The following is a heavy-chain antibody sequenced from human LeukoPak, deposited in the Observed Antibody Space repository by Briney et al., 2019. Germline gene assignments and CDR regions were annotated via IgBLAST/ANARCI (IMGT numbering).Heavy chain of an antibody. D-gene: IGHD5-24*01. CDR2: ISGSAAYK. CDR1: GLTFTNYT. V-gene: IGHV3-21*01. CDR3: AKRWASRMATTYDV. Sequence: PGGSLRLSCAASGLTFTNYTMNWVRQAPGKGLEWVSSISGSAAYKFYSDSVKGRFTISRDNAKKSLYLQMNSLRSEDTAIYYCAKRWASRMATTYDVWGQGALVTVSS. J-gene: IGHJ4*02.